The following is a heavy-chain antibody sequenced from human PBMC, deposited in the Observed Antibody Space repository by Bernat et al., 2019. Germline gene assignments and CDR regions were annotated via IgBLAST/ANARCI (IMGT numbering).Heavy chain of an antibody. J-gene: IGHJ4*02. V-gene: IGHV3-23*04. Sequence: EVQVVESGGGLVQPGGSLRLSCTTSEFTFGTYAMAWVRQAPGKGLEWVSAISGSGDMTYYADSVKGRFTISRDNSKNMLSLQMNSLRAEDTAVYYCAKDLTYDFGDYLSYWGQGTLVTVSS. CDR3: AKDLTYDFGDYLSY. D-gene: IGHD4-17*01. CDR2: ISGSGDMT. CDR1: EFTFGTYA.